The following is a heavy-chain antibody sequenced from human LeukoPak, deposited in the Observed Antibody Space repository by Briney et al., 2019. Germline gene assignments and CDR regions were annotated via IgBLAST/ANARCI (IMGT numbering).Heavy chain of an antibody. Sequence: PGGSLRLSCAASGFTFSSYSMNWVRQAPGKGLEWVSYISSSSSTIYYADSVKGRFTISRDNAKNSLYLQMNSLRAEDTAVYYCARDQRLRFLEWLLNWGQGNMVTVYS. D-gene: IGHD3-3*01. J-gene: IGHJ4*02. V-gene: IGHV3-48*01. CDR3: ARDQRLRFLEWLLN. CDR1: GFTFSSYS. CDR2: ISSSSSTI.